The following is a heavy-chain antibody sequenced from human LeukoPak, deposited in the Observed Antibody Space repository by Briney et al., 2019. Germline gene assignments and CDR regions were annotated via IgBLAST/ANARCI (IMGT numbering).Heavy chain of an antibody. CDR1: GFTFSSYA. Sequence: GGSLRLSCAASGFTFSSYAMHWVRQAPGKGLEWVAVISYDGSNKYYADSVKGRFTISRDNSKKTLYLQMNSLRAEDTAVYYCARDFTPEYYYYGMDVWGQGTTVTVSS. J-gene: IGHJ6*02. CDR2: ISYDGSNK. CDR3: ARDFTPEYYYYGMDV. V-gene: IGHV3-30-3*01.